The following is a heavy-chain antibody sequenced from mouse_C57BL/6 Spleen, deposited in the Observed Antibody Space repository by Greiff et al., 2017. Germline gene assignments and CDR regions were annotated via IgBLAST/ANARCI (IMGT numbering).Heavy chain of an antibody. CDR2: ISYDGSN. CDR1: GYSITSGYY. V-gene: IGHV3-6*01. CDR3: ARGGDYDPFAY. J-gene: IGHJ3*01. D-gene: IGHD2-4*01. Sequence: EVKLQESGPGLVKPSQSLSLTCSVTGYSITSGYYWNWIRQFPGNKLEWMGYISYDGSNNYNPSLKNRISITRDTSKNQFFLKLNSVTTEDTATYYCARGGDYDPFAYWGQGTLVTVSA.